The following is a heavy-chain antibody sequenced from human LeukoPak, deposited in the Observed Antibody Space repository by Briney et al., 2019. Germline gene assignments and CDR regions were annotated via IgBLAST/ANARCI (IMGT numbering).Heavy chain of an antibody. CDR3: ARDISGWLDY. J-gene: IGHJ4*02. CDR1: GFTFSSYS. D-gene: IGHD6-19*01. CDR2: ISSSSSYI. Sequence: KPGRSLRLSCAASGFTFSSYSMNWVRQAPGKGLEWVSSISSSSSYIYYADSMKGRFTISRDNAKNSLYLQMNSLRAEDTAVYYCARDISGWLDYWGQGTLVTVSS. V-gene: IGHV3-21*01.